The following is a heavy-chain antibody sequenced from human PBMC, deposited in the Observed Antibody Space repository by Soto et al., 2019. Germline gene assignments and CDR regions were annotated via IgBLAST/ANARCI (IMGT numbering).Heavy chain of an antibody. CDR2: IYYSGST. CDR3: ARQEQSLNWFDP. J-gene: IGHJ5*02. D-gene: IGHD6-19*01. Sequence: SETLSLTCTVSGGSISSSSYYWGWIRQPPGKGLEWIGSIYYSGSTYYNPSLKSRVTISVDTSKNQFSLKLSSVTAADTAVYYCARQEQSLNWFDPWGQGTLVTVSS. V-gene: IGHV4-39*01. CDR1: GGSISSSSYY.